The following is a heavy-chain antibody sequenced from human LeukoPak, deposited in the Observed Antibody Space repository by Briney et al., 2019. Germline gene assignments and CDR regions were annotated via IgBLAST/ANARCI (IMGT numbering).Heavy chain of an antibody. CDR1: GFTFSSYG. J-gene: IGHJ4*02. Sequence: GGSLRLSCAASGFTFSSYGMHWVRQAPGKGLEWVAFIRYDGSNKYYADSVKGRFTISRDNSKNTLYLQMKSLRAEDTAVYYCARAASGLFDYWGQGTLVTVSS. V-gene: IGHV3-30*02. CDR3: ARAASGLFDY. CDR2: IRYDGSNK. D-gene: IGHD6-13*01.